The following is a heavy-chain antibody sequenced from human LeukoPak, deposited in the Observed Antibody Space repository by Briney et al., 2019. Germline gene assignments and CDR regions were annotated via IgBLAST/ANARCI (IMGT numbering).Heavy chain of an antibody. J-gene: IGHJ4*02. CDR1: GGSISSGSYY. CDR2: IYTSGST. V-gene: IGHV4-61*02. Sequence: SETLSLTCTVSGGSISSGSYYWSWIRQPAGKGLEWIGRIYTSGSTNYNPSLKSPVTISADTSKNQFSLKLYSVTAADTAVYYCATRKLGNDYWGQGTLVTVSS. CDR3: ATRKLGNDY. D-gene: IGHD7-27*01.